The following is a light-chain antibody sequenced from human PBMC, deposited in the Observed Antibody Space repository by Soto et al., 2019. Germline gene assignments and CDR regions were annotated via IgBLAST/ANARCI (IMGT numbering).Light chain of an antibody. CDR3: GTWDRSLSRDV. J-gene: IGLJ1*01. CDR2: ENY. CDR1: SSNIGITS. V-gene: IGLV1-51*02. Sequence: QSVLTQPPSVSAAPGQDVTISCSGSSSNIGITSVSWYQPLPEAAPKLLIHENYKRPSGIPDRFSGSKSGTSATLDITGLQPGDEADYYCGTWDRSLSRDVFGSGTQLTVL.